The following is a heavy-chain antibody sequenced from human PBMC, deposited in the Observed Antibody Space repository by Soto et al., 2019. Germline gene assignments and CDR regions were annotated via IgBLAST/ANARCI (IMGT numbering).Heavy chain of an antibody. V-gene: IGHV4-59*01. CDR1: GGSISSYY. J-gene: IGHJ4*02. D-gene: IGHD5-12*01. CDR3: VRGGWLKPGWHFSY. Sequence: PSETLSLTCTVSGGSISSYYWSWIRQPPGKGLEWIGYIYYSGSTNYNPSLKSRVTISVDTSKNQFSLKLTSVTAADTAVYYCVRGGWLKPGWHFSYGGRGTLVTVSS. CDR2: IYYSGST.